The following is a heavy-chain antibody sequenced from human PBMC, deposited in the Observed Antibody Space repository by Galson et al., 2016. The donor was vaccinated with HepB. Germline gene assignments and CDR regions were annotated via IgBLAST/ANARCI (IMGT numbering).Heavy chain of an antibody. CDR2: INQDGTEK. Sequence: SLRLSCAASGLTFSNFWMTWVRQAPGKGLEWVANINQDGTEKHYLDSVRGRFTISRDNSNNMLFLQMDSLRPDDTAVYYCAKRHEYCPPVGCSVDYWGQGTLVSVSS. D-gene: IGHD2/OR15-2a*01. J-gene: IGHJ4*02. CDR1: GLTFSNFW. CDR3: AKRHEYCPPVGCSVDY. V-gene: IGHV3-7*02.